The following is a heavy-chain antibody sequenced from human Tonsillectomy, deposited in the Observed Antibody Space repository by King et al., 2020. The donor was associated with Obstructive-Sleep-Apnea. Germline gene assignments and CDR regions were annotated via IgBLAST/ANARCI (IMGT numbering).Heavy chain of an antibody. CDR1: FTVSSNY. V-gene: IGHV3-66*01. CDR3: ARAPFIWTDYVQSWYFDL. CDR2: IYSGGST. J-gene: IGHJ2*01. D-gene: IGHD3/OR15-3a*01. Sequence: VQLVESGGGLVQPGGSLRLSCGFTVSSNYMSWVRQAPGKGLEWVSVIYSGGSTYYADSVKGRFTISRDISNNTLYLQMNSLRAEDTAVYYCARAPFIWTDYVQSWYFDLWGRGTLVTVSS.